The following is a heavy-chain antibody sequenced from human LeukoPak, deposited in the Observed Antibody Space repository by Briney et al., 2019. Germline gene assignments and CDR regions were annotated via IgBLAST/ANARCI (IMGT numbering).Heavy chain of an antibody. V-gene: IGHV1-18*01. D-gene: IGHD1-1*01. CDR3: AREKVEHYYYYYYMDV. Sequence: ASVKVSCKASGYTFTSYGISWVRQAPGQGLEWMGWISAYNGNTNYAQKLQGRVTMTTDTSTSTAYMELRGLRSDDTAVYYCAREKVEHYYYYYYMDVWGKGTTVTASS. J-gene: IGHJ6*03. CDR1: GYTFTSYG. CDR2: ISAYNGNT.